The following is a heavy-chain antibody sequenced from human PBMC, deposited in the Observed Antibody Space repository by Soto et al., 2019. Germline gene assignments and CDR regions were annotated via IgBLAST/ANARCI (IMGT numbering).Heavy chain of an antibody. CDR2: INPTSGGT. CDR3: ARDPDYGDYWRYFFDS. J-gene: IGHJ4*02. Sequence: ASVKVSCKTSGYTFAAYYIHWIRQAPGQGLEWLGWINPTSGGTVYAQNFQDRVTMTRDTSISTAYMELRRLNSADTAVYYCARDPDYGDYWRYFFDSWGQGTPVTVSS. CDR1: GYTFAAYY. V-gene: IGHV1-2*02. D-gene: IGHD4-17*01.